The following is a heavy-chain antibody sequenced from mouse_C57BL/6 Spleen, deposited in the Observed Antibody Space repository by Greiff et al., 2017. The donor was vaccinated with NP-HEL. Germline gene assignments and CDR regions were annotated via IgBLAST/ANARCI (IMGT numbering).Heavy chain of an antibody. CDR3: AVIYYGYDVGAMDY. Sequence: EVMLVESGGGLVKPGGSLKLSCAASGFTFSDYGMHWVRQAPEKGLEWVAYISSGSSTIYYADTVKGRFTISRDNAKNTLLLQMTSLRSEDTAMYYCAVIYYGYDVGAMDYWGQGTSVTVSS. CDR2: ISSGSSTI. V-gene: IGHV5-17*01. J-gene: IGHJ4*01. D-gene: IGHD2-2*01. CDR1: GFTFSDYG.